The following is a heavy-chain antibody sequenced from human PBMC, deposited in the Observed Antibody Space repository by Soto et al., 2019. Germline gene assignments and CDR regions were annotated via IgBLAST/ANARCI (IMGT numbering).Heavy chain of an antibody. CDR1: GYTFTGYY. V-gene: IGHV1-2*04. CDR2: INPNSGGT. CDR3: ARDLRREVYCSSTSCYRELGD. J-gene: IGHJ4*02. Sequence: ASVKVSCKASGYTFTGYYMHWVRQAPGQGLEWMGWINPNSGGTNYAQKFQGWVTMTRDTSISTAYMELSRLGSDDTAVYYCARDLRREVYCSSTSCYRELGDWGQGTLVTVSS. D-gene: IGHD2-2*02.